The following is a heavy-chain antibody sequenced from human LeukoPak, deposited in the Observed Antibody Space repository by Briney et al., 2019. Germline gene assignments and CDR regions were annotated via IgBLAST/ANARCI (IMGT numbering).Heavy chain of an antibody. V-gene: IGHV4-59*08. Sequence: PSETLSLTCTVSGVSVSSYYLSWVRQPPGKGLEWIGYIYYSGSTNYSPSLKSRVTISVDTSKNQFSLKLSSVTAADTAVYYCARGWGYFDSWGQGTLVTVS. J-gene: IGHJ4*02. CDR1: GVSVSSYY. D-gene: IGHD7-27*01. CDR3: ARGWGYFDS. CDR2: IYYSGST.